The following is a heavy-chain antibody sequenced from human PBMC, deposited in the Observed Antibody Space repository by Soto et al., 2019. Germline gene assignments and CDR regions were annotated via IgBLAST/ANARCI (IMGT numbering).Heavy chain of an antibody. V-gene: IGHV3-23*01. CDR1: GFTFSSYA. CDR2: ISESGTTT. D-gene: IGHD3-3*01. J-gene: IGHJ4*02. CDR3: AKVLHDYDFWSGYRY. Sequence: GGSLRLSCAASGFTFSSYAMKWVRQPPGKGLEKVSPISESGTTTYYADSVKGRFTISRDNSKNTLYLQMNSLRAEDTAVYYCAKVLHDYDFWSGYRYWGQGTLVTVSS.